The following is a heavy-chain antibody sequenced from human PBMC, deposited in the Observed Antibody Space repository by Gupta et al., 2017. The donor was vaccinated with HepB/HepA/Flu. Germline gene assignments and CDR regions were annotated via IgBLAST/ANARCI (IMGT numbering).Heavy chain of an antibody. V-gene: IGHV1-2*02. CDR1: GYTFNGHY. J-gene: IGHJ4*02. CDR3: ARSQGYSTYSPFDF. CDR2: INPHSGGT. Sequence: QVQLVQSGAEVEKPGASVKVSCKTSGYTFNGHYMHWVRQAPGQGLEWVGWINPHSGGTKYAQKFRGRVTISRDTSIRTAYLELSSLRSDDTAVYYCARSQGYSTYSPFDFWGQGTLVTVSS. D-gene: IGHD4-11*01.